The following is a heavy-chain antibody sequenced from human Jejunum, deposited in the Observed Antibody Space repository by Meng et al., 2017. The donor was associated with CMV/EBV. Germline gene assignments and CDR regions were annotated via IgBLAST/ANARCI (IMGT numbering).Heavy chain of an antibody. D-gene: IGHD3-22*01. J-gene: IGHJ4*02. Sequence: SGYTFTAYYIPWVRQAPGQGLECMGWINPNNGGTTYAQKFHGRFTMTRDTSISTAYMELSRLTSDDTAMYYCASHYYDTSGYLPHWGQGTLVTVSS. CDR1: GYTFTAYY. CDR3: ASHYYDTSGYLPH. V-gene: IGHV1-2*02. CDR2: INPNNGGT.